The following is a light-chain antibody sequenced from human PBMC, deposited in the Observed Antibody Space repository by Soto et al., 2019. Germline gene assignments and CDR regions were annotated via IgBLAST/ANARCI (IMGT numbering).Light chain of an antibody. J-gene: IGKJ1*01. V-gene: IGKV4-1*01. CDR1: QSIFYSSNNKNY. Sequence: DIVMTQSPDSLAVSLGERATINCKSSQSIFYSSNNKNYLAWYQQKPGQPPKLLIYWASTRESGVPDRFRGSGSETDFTLTISSLQAEDVAIYYCQQYYSSPTWTFGQGTKVDIK. CDR2: WAS. CDR3: QQYYSSPTWT.